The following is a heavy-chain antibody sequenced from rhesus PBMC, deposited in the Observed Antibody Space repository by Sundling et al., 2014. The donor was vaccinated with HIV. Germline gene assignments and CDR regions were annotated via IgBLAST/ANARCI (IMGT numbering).Heavy chain of an antibody. J-gene: IGHJ4*01. CDR3: ARHAARYYYSGLL. CDR1: GYTISSGYY. V-gene: IGHV4-99*01. D-gene: IGHD3-16*01. Sequence: QVQLQESGPGLVKPSETLSLTCTVSGYTISSGYYWGWIRQPPGKGLEYIGYISGASGSTYYNPSLKSRVTISKDTSKNQFSLKLSSVTAADTAVYYCARHAARYYYSGLLWGQGVLVTVSS. CDR2: ISGASGST.